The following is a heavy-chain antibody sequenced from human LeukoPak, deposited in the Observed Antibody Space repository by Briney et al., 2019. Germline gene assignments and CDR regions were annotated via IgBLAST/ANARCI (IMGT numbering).Heavy chain of an antibody. D-gene: IGHD1-26*01. CDR2: ISGRGDNT. CDR1: GFTFSSYA. CDR3: AKNRGTDYYYYMDV. J-gene: IGHJ6*03. Sequence: GGSLRLSCAASGFTFSSYAMSWVHQAPGKGLECVSGISGRGDNTYYADSVKGRFTISRDNSKNTLYLQMNSLRAEDTAVYYCAKNRGTDYYYYMDVWGKGTTVTVSS. V-gene: IGHV3-23*01.